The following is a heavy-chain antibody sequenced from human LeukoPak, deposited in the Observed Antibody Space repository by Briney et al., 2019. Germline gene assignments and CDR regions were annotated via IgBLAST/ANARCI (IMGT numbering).Heavy chain of an antibody. CDR2: IYSGGST. D-gene: IGHD2-15*01. J-gene: IGHJ4*02. Sequence: GRSLRLSCAAPGFTVSSNYMSWVRQPPGNGLEWVLVIYSGGSTYYADSVKGRFTISRDNSKNTPFLQMNSLRAEDTAVYYCARTYRIGPFDYWGQGTLVTVSS. V-gene: IGHV3-53*01. CDR1: GFTVSSNY. CDR3: ARTYRIGPFDY.